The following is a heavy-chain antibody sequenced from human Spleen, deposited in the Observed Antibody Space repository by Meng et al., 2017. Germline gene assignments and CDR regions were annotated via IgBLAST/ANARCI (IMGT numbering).Heavy chain of an antibody. CDR1: GGSISSNNW. CDR2: IYHSGST. V-gene: IGHV4-4*02. D-gene: IGHD3-22*01. Sequence: QLQLQESGPGLVKPSGTLSLTCAVSGGSISSNNWWSWVRQPPGRGLEYIGEIYHSGSTNYNPSLESRVTISVDKSKNQFSLKLSSVTAADTAVYYCARGVRYDRSGYRLLTLFDNWGQGTLVTVSS. CDR3: ARGVRYDRSGYRLLTLFDN. J-gene: IGHJ4*02.